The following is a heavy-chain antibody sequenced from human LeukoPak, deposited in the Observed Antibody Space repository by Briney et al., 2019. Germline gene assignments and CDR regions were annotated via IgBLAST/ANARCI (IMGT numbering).Heavy chain of an antibody. D-gene: IGHD1-26*01. CDR3: AREWASTNYYYGMDV. CDR2: IYYSGST. CDR1: GGSISSSSYY. J-gene: IGHJ6*02. V-gene: IGHV4-39*07. Sequence: SETLSLTCTVSGGSISSSSYYWGWIRQPPGKGLEWIGSIYYSGSTYYNPSLKSRVTISVDTSKNQFSLKLSPVTAADTAVYYCAREWASTNYYYGMDVWGQGTTVTVSS.